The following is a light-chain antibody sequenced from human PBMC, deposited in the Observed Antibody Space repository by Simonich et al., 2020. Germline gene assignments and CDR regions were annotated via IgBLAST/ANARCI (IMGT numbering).Light chain of an antibody. CDR2: EDN. CDR3: QSYDSSNWV. Sequence: NFMLTQPHSVSESPGKTVTISCTRSSGSIASNYVQWYPQRPDSAKPTVIYEDNQRPSGFPDRFSGSIDSSSNSASLTISGLKTEDEADYYCQSYDSSNWVFGGGTKLTVL. J-gene: IGLJ3*02. V-gene: IGLV6-57*03. CDR1: SGSIASNY.